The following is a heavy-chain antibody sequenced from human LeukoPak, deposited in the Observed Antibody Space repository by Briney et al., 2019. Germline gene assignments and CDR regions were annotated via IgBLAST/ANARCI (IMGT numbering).Heavy chain of an antibody. D-gene: IGHD6-13*01. V-gene: IGHV4-59*12. CDR2: IYYSGST. CDR1: GGSISSYY. CDR3: ARGQPSVAADSVGIAGVRRGYLNY. J-gene: IGHJ4*02. Sequence: SETLCLTCTVSGGSISSYYWSWIRQPPGKGLEWIGYIYYSGSTNYNPSLKSRVTLSVDTSKNQFSLKLTSVTAADTAVYYCARGQPSVAADSVGIAGVRRGYLNYWGQGTLVTVSS.